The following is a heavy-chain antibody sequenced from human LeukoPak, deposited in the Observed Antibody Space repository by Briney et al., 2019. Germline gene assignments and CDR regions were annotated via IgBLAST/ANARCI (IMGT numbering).Heavy chain of an antibody. V-gene: IGHV1-2*02. CDR2: INPKSGGT. J-gene: IGHJ4*02. CDR3: ARGPYGDFFDY. Sequence: ASVKVSCKASGYTFSGDYMHWVRQAPGQGLEWMGWINPKSGGTSYAQKFQGRVSMTRDTSISTAYTELSRLRVDDTAVYYCARGPYGDFFDYWGQGTLVTVSS. CDR1: GYTFSGDY. D-gene: IGHD4-17*01.